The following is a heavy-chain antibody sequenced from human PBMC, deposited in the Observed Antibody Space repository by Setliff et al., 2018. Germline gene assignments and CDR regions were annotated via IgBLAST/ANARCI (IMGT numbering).Heavy chain of an antibody. V-gene: IGHV1-3*03. D-gene: IGHD3-10*01. CDR3: AGGQPLVRKYYYYMDV. CDR1: GYTFTSHA. J-gene: IGHJ6*03. CDR2: INAGNGNT. Sequence: ASVKVSCKASGYTFTSHAMHWVRQAPGQRLEWMGWINAGNGNTKYSQEFQGRVTITRDTSASTAYMELSSLGSEDTAVYYCAGGQPLVRKYYYYMDVWGKGTTVTVSS.